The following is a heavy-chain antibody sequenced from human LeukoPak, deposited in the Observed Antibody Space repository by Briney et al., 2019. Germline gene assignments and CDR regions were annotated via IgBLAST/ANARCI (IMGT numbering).Heavy chain of an antibody. CDR1: GFTFSSYA. Sequence: GGSLRLSCAASGFTFSSYAMSWVRQAPGKGLEWVSAISGSGGSTYYADSVKGRFTISRDNSKSTLYLQMNSLRAEDTAVYYCAKDLEYYDFWSGYYSPFDYWGQGTLVTVSS. CDR3: AKDLEYYDFWSGYYSPFDY. CDR2: ISGSGGST. V-gene: IGHV3-23*01. J-gene: IGHJ4*02. D-gene: IGHD3-3*01.